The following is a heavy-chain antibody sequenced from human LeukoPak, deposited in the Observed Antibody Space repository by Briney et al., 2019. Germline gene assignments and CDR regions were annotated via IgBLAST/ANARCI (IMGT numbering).Heavy chain of an antibody. CDR2: IHNSGRC. CDR3: ARTGYSGYGTQVH. V-gene: IGHV4-39*01. Sequence: SETLSLTCIVSGGSISSSSYYWGWIRQPPGKGLEWIGSIHNSGRCSHNPSLKSRLSISVDTSKNQFSLKLRSVTAADTAVYYCARTGYSGYGTQVHWGQGTLVAVSS. CDR1: GGSISSSSYY. J-gene: IGHJ4*02. D-gene: IGHD5-12*01.